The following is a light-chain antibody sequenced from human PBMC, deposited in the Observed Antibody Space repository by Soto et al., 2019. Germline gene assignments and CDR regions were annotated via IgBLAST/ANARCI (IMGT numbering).Light chain of an antibody. V-gene: IGLV2-14*01. Sequence: QSALTQPASVSGSPGQSITISCTGPSSDVGGYNYVSWYQQHPGKAPKLMIYEVTHRPSGVSNRFSGSKSGNTASLTVSGLQAEDEADYYCSSFAGSNNFPYVFGTGTKLTVL. J-gene: IGLJ1*01. CDR2: EVT. CDR3: SSFAGSNNFPYV. CDR1: SSDVGGYNY.